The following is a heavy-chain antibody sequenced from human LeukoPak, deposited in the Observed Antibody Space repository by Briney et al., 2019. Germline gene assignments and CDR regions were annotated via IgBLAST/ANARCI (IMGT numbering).Heavy chain of an antibody. CDR3: AKDRKQWLERYYFDY. CDR1: GFSFSNYW. J-gene: IGHJ4*02. Sequence: GGSLRLSCAASGFSFSNYWMHWVRQAPGKGLVWVSRISSDGSDTIYADSVKGRFTMSRDNAKNTLYLQMNSLRAEVTAVYYCAKDRKQWLERYYFDYWGQGTLVTVSS. CDR2: ISSDGSDT. V-gene: IGHV3-74*01. D-gene: IGHD6-19*01.